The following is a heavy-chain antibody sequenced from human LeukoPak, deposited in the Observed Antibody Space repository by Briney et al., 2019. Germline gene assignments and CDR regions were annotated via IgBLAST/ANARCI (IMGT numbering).Heavy chain of an antibody. CDR1: GFTVSSNY. CDR3: ARDSTTVLYY. J-gene: IGHJ4*02. CDR2: TYSGGST. V-gene: IGHV3-66*01. D-gene: IGHD4-17*01. Sequence: PGGSLRLSCAASGFTVSSNYMSWVRQAPGKGLEWVSVTYSGGSTYYADSVKGRFTISRDNSKNTLYLQMNSLRAEDTAVYYCARDSTTVLYYWGQGTLVTVSS.